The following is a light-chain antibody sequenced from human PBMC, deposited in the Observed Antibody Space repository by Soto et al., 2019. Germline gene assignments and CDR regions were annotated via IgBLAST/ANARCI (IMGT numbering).Light chain of an antibody. Sequence: EIVLTQSPGTLSMSPGERATLSCRSSQRVGSTSLAWYQQRPGQAPRLLIYGASSRATGIPDRFSGSGSVTDFTLTISRLEPEDFAVYYCQVYTNSFGGGTKVEIK. CDR3: QVYTNS. V-gene: IGKV3-20*01. CDR1: QRVGSTS. J-gene: IGKJ4*01. CDR2: GAS.